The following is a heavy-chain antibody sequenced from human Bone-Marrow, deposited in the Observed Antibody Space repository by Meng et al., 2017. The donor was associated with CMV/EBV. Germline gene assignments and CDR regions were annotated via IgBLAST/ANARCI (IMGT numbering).Heavy chain of an antibody. D-gene: IGHD3-22*01. Sequence: GESLKISCGASGFSFSRYWMSWVRQAPGKGLEWVANIKQDGSEKYYVDSVKGRFTISRDNAKNSLYLQMNSLRAEDTAVYYCARDLDSYDSSAYYETWGQGTLVTVSS. CDR1: GFSFSRYW. J-gene: IGHJ5*02. CDR2: IKQDGSEK. CDR3: ARDLDSYDSSAYYET. V-gene: IGHV3-7*01.